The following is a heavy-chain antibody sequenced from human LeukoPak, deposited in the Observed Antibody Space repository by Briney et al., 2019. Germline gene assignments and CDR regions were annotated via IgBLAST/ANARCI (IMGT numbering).Heavy chain of an antibody. Sequence: SETLSLTCTVSGGSISSSSYYWGWIRQPPGKGLEWIGSIYYSGSTYYNPSLKSRVTISVDTSKNQFSPKLSSVTAADTAVYYCARQGVTTMVINYWGQGTLVTVSS. CDR3: ARQGVTTMVINY. D-gene: IGHD3-10*01. CDR1: GGSISSSSYY. V-gene: IGHV4-39*01. CDR2: IYYSGST. J-gene: IGHJ4*02.